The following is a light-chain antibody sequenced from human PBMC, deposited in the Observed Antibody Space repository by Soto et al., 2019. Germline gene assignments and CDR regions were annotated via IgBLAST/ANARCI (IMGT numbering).Light chain of an antibody. CDR2: DNN. V-gene: IGLV1-51*01. J-gene: IGLJ3*02. CDR1: SSNIGSNF. CDR3: GTWDSSLSAGV. Sequence: QSVLTQPPSVSAAPGQTVTISCSGTSSNIGSNFVSWYQQLPGTAPKLLIYDNNKRPSGIPDRFSGSKSGTSATLGIAGLQTGDEAIYYCGTWDSSLSAGVFGGGTKVTVL.